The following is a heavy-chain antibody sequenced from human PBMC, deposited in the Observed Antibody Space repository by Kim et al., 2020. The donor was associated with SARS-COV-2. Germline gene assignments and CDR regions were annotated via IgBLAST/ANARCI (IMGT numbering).Heavy chain of an antibody. V-gene: IGHV1-58*01. CDR2: IVVGSGNT. CDR1: GFTFTSSA. D-gene: IGHD4-17*01. CDR3: AALIIHDYGDYVDAGY. Sequence: SVKVSCKASGFTFTSSAVQWVRQARGQRLEWIGWIVVGSGNTNYAQKFQERVTITRDMSTSTAYMELSSLRSEDTAVYYCAALIIHDYGDYVDAGYWGQGTLVTVSS. J-gene: IGHJ4*02.